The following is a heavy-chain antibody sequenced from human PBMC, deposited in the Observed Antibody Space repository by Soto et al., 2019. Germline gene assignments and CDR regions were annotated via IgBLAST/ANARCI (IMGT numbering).Heavy chain of an antibody. CDR2: ISYDGSNK. V-gene: IGHV3-30*18. D-gene: IGHD3-22*01. CDR1: GFTFSSYG. J-gene: IGHJ6*02. Sequence: QVQLVESGGGVVQPGRSLRLSCAASGFTFSSYGMHWVRQAPGKGLEWVAVISYDGSNKYYADSVKGRFTISRDNSKNTVYLQLNSLRAEDTAVYYCAKGDYDSSGYCYYGMDVWGQVTTVTVSS. CDR3: AKGDYDSSGYCYYGMDV.